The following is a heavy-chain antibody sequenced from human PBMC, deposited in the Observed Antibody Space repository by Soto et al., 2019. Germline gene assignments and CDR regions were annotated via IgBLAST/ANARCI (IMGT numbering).Heavy chain of an antibody. D-gene: IGHD3-22*01. J-gene: IGHJ4*02. CDR3: ARGDSSGYYPPGY. CDR1: GFTVSSNY. CDR2: IYSGGST. V-gene: IGHV3-53*01. Sequence: EVQLVESGGGLIQPGGSLRLSCAASGFTVSSNYMSWVRQAPGKGLEWVSVIYSGGSTYYADSVKGRFTISRDNSKNTLYLQMNSLRAEDTAVYYCARGDSSGYYPPGYWGQGTLVTVSS.